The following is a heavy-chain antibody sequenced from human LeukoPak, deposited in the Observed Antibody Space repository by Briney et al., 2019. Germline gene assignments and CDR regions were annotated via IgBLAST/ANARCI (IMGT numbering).Heavy chain of an antibody. CDR3: TTDLPYYYGSGSYVT. CDR1: GGSISSYY. J-gene: IGHJ4*02. D-gene: IGHD3-10*01. CDR2: IKSKIDSETT. Sequence: ETLSLTCTVSGGSISSYYWSWVRQAPGKGLEWVGRIKSKIDSETTDYAAPVKGRFTISRDDSKKTLYLQMNSLKTDDTAVYHCTTDLPYYYGSGSYVTWGQGTLVTVSS. V-gene: IGHV3-15*01.